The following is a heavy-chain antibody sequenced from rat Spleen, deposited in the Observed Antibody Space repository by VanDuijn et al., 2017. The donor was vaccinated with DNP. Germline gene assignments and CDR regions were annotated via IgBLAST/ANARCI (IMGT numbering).Heavy chain of an antibody. D-gene: IGHD1-1*01. CDR3: VSGYSGDAYAMDA. Sequence: EVQLVESGGGLVQPGRSLKLSCAASGFTFSDYNMAWVRQAPTKGLEWVATIIYDGSSTYYGDSVKGRFTISRDNAKSTLYLQMDSLRSEETATYYVVSGYSGDAYAMDAWGQGTSVTVSS. CDR1: GFTFSDYN. V-gene: IGHV5-7*01. J-gene: IGHJ4*01. CDR2: IIYDGSST.